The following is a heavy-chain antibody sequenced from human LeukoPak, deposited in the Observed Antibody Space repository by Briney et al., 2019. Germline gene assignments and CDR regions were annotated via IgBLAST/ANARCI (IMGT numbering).Heavy chain of an antibody. CDR1: GGTFSSFG. Sequence: AASVKVSCKASGGTFSSFGISWVRQAPGQGLEWMGGIIPLFGTPNYAQKFLGRVTISTDESTRAAYMELSSLRSEDTAVYFCARLPIQAGPLMQQGLDPWGQGTLVTVSS. D-gene: IGHD6-13*01. V-gene: IGHV1-69*05. J-gene: IGHJ5*02. CDR2: IIPLFGTP. CDR3: ARLPIQAGPLMQQGLDP.